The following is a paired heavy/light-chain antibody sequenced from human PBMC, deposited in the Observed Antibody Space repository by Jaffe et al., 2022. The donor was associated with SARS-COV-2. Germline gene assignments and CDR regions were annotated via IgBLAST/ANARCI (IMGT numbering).Heavy chain of an antibody. CDR2: ISSSSSYI. V-gene: IGHV3-21*01. CDR3: ASYDKITFGGGPAAFDI. D-gene: IGHD3-16*01. J-gene: IGHJ3*02. Sequence: EVQLVESGGGLVKPGGSLRLSCAASGFTFSSYSMNWVRQAPGKGLEWVSSISSSSSYIYYADSVKGRFTISRDNAKNSLYLQMNSLRAEDTAVYYCASYDKITFGGGPAAFDIWGQGTMVTVSS. CDR1: GFTFSSYS.
Light chain of an antibody. Sequence: AIRMTQSPSSFSASTGDRVTITCRASQGISSYLAWYQQKPGKAPKLLIYAASTLQSGVPSRFSGSGSGTDFTLTISCLQSEDFATYYCQQYYSYPPTFGPGTKVDIK. CDR3: QQYYSYPPT. CDR2: AAS. CDR1: QGISSY. V-gene: IGKV1-8*01. J-gene: IGKJ3*01.